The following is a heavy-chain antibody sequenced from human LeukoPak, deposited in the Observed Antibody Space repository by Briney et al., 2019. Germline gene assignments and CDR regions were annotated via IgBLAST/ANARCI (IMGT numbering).Heavy chain of an antibody. Sequence: SETLSLTCTVSGGSISSYYWSWIRQPPGKGLEWIGYIYYSGSTNYNPSLKSRVTISVDTSKNQFSLKLSSVTAADTAVYYCARVDCSSTSCQFDYWGQGTLVTVSS. D-gene: IGHD2-2*01. J-gene: IGHJ4*02. CDR3: ARVDCSSTSCQFDY. CDR2: IYYSGST. CDR1: GGSISSYY. V-gene: IGHV4-59*12.